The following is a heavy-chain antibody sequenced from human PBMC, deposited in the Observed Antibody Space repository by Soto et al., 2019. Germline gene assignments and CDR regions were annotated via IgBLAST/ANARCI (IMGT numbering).Heavy chain of an antibody. V-gene: IGHV4-31*03. CDR2: IYYSGST. D-gene: IGHD3-10*01. CDR3: ARRRYYGSGTYGMDV. Sequence: SETLSLTCTVSGGSISSGGYYWSWIRQHPGKGLEWIGYIYYSGSTYYNPSLKSRVTISVDTSKNQFSLKLSSATAADTAVYYCARRRYYGSGTYGMDVWGQGTTVTVSS. CDR1: GGSISSGGYY. J-gene: IGHJ6*02.